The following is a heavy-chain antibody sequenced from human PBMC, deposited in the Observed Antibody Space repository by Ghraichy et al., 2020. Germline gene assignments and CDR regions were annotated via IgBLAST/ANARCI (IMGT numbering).Heavy chain of an antibody. Sequence: GESLRLSCAASGFTFSSYAMHWVRQAPGKGLEWVAVISYDGSNKYYADSVKGRFTISRDNSKNTLYLQMNSLRAEDTAVYYCARAHQVSSSWYRSSPRSAEYFQHWGQGTLVTVSS. CDR3: ARAHQVSSSWYRSSPRSAEYFQH. V-gene: IGHV3-30-3*01. J-gene: IGHJ1*01. CDR2: ISYDGSNK. CDR1: GFTFSSYA. D-gene: IGHD6-13*01.